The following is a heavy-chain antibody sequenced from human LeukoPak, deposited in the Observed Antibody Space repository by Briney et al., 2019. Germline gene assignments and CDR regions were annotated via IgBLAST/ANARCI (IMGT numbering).Heavy chain of an antibody. CDR2: ISGSGGST. J-gene: IGHJ4*02. D-gene: IGHD6-19*01. V-gene: IGHV3-23*01. CDR3: ARAVAGFDY. CDR1: GFTFSSYG. Sequence: GGTLRLSCAASGFTFSSYGMSWVRQAPGKGLEWVSAISGSGGSTYYADSVKGRFTISRDNSKNTLYLQMNSLRAEDTAVYYCARAVAGFDYWGQGTLVTVSS.